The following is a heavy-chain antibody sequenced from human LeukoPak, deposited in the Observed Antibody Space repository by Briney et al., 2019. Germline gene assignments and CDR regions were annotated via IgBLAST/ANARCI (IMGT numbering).Heavy chain of an antibody. J-gene: IGHJ4*02. CDR2: ISYDGSNK. CDR3: ARDSTEHVDTAMVIDY. Sequence: GGSLRLSCAASGFTFSSYAMPWVRQAPGKGLEWVAVISYDGSNKYYADSVKGRFTISRDNSKNTLYLQMNSLRAEDTAVYYCARDSTEHVDTAMVIDYWGQGTLVTVSS. CDR1: GFTFSSYA. D-gene: IGHD5-18*01. V-gene: IGHV3-30-3*01.